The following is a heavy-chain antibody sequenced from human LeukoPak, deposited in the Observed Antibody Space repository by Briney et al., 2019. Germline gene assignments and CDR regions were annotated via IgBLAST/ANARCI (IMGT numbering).Heavy chain of an antibody. CDR1: GYSFTSYW. CDR2: IYPGDSDT. J-gene: IGHJ5*02. Sequence: GEALKISFKGSGYSFTSYWIGWVRQMPGKGLEWMGIIYPGDSDTRYSPSFQGQVTISADKSISTAYLQWSSLKASDTAMYYCARGVVVPAAMSRFHWFDPWGQGTLVTVSS. D-gene: IGHD2-2*01. CDR3: ARGVVVPAAMSRFHWFDP. V-gene: IGHV5-51*01.